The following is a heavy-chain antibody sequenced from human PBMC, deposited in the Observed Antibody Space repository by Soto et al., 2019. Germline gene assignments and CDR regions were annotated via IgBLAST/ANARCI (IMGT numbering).Heavy chain of an antibody. CDR2: IYDSGST. J-gene: IGHJ6*02. CDR3: ASMVRGVMGPGVYYYGMDV. Sequence: SESLSRTCPVSDGTISNYYWRWIPQPPGKGLEWMGYIYDSGSTSYNPSLKSRVTISVDTSKNQFSLKLSSVTAADTAVYYCASMVRGVMGPGVYYYGMDVWGQGTTDTVSS. V-gene: IGHV4-59*08. CDR1: DGTISNYY. D-gene: IGHD3-10*01.